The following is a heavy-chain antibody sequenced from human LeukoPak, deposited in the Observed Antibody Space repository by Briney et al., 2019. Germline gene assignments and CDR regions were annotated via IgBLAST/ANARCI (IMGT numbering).Heavy chain of an antibody. CDR2: INWNGGST. V-gene: IGHV3-20*04. Sequence: GGSLRLSCAASGFTFSNYWMAWVRQAPGKGLEWVSGINWNGGSTGYADSVKGRFTISRDNAKNSLYLQVNSLRAEDTALYYCAREGGPPGDGDYVKKADFDYWGQGTLVTVSS. CDR3: AREGGPPGDGDYVKKADFDY. CDR1: GFTFSNYW. D-gene: IGHD4-17*01. J-gene: IGHJ4*02.